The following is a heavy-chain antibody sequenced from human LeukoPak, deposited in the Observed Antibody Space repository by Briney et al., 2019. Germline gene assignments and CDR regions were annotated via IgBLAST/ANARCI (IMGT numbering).Heavy chain of an antibody. V-gene: IGHV4-59*01. J-gene: IGHJ1*01. Sequence: NPSETLSLTCTVSGGSINTYYWSWIRQPPGKGLEWIGQIYYSGSTIYNPSLKSRVTISIDTSKSQFSLRLSSVTAADTAVYYCARDTSLQHWGQGTLVTVSS. CDR2: IYYSGST. CDR3: ARDTSLQH. CDR1: GGSINTYY.